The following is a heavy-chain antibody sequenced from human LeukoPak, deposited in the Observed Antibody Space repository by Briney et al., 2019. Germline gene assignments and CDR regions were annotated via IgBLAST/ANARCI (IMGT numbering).Heavy chain of an antibody. CDR3: ARVLDYYDSGTYGFDY. Sequence: SETLSLTCVVSGYSIRSGYHWGWIRQPPGKGLEWIGSIFHSGNTFYNPSLKSRVTISVDTSKNQFSLKLSSVTAADTAIYYCARVLDYYDSGTYGFDYGGQGTLVTVSS. CDR2: IFHSGNT. V-gene: IGHV4-38-2*01. CDR1: GYSIRSGYH. D-gene: IGHD3-10*01. J-gene: IGHJ4*02.